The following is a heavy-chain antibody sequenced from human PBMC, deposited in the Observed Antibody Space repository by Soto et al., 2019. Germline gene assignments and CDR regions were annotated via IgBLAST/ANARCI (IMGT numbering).Heavy chain of an antibody. CDR3: TSSNLYY. CDR2: IRTKPNSYET. J-gene: IGHJ4*02. CDR1: VFTFNGSV. Sequence: GGSLRLSCAASVFTFNGSVIHWVRQASGKGLEWVGRIRTKPNSYETAYVASVKGRFTISRDDSKNTAYLQMNSLKTDDTAVYYCTSSNLYYWGQGTLVTVSS. V-gene: IGHV3-73*01.